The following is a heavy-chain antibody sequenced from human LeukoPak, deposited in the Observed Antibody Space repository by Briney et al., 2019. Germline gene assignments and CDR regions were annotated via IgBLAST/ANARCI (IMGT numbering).Heavy chain of an antibody. V-gene: IGHV1-2*06. D-gene: IGHD4-17*01. CDR2: INPNSGGT. CDR1: GYPFTGYY. CDR3: AREWSYGDYYDY. J-gene: IGHJ4*02. Sequence: ASVKVSCKASGYPFTGYYIHWVRQAPGQGLEWMGRINPNSGGTNYAQKFQGRVTMTRDTSISTAYMELSRLRSDDTAVYYCAREWSYGDYYDYWGQGTLVTVSS.